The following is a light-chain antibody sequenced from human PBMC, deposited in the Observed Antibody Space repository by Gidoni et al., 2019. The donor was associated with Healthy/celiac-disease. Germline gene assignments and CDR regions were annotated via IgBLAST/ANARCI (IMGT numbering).Light chain of an antibody. CDR2: AAS. CDR1: QSISSY. V-gene: IGKV1-39*01. J-gene: IGKJ1*01. Sequence: DIQMTQSLSSLSASVRDRVTITCRASQSISSYLNWYQQKPGKAPKLLIYAASSLQSGVPSRFSGSGSGTDFTLTISSLQPEDFATYYCQQSYSTLTWTFGQGTKVEIK. CDR3: QQSYSTLTWT.